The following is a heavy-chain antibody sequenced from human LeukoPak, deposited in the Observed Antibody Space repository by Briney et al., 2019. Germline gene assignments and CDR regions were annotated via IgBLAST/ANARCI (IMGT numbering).Heavy chain of an antibody. CDR2: ITSRGEST. CDR1: GFTFSIYA. J-gene: IGHJ4*02. V-gene: IGHV3-23*01. D-gene: IGHD3-22*01. Sequence: GGSLTLSCAASGFTFSIYAMSWVRQAPGKGLQWVSSITSRGESTWYVDSVEGRFTITRDNSENTLYLQMHSRRAEDTAVYYCARDRPNYYGSDGHYYRRDGDYWGRGTLVSVSS. CDR3: ARDRPNYYGSDGHYYRRDGDY.